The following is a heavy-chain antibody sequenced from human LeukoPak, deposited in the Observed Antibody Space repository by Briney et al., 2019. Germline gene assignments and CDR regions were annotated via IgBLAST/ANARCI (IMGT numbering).Heavy chain of an antibody. Sequence: ASVKVSCKASGYTFTSYGISWVRQAPGQGLEWMGWISAYNGNTNYAQKLQGRVTITTDTSTSTAYMELRSLRSDDTAVYYCARVMSGLRYFDRLLEFNWFDPWGQGTLVTVSS. D-gene: IGHD3-9*01. CDR3: ARVMSGLRYFDRLLEFNWFDP. CDR1: GYTFTSYG. V-gene: IGHV1-18*01. CDR2: ISAYNGNT. J-gene: IGHJ5*02.